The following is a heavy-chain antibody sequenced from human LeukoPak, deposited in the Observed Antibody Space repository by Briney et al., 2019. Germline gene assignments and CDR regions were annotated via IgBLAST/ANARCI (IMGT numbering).Heavy chain of an antibody. J-gene: IGHJ6*03. CDR1: GFTFSSYG. CDR2: ISYDGSNK. CDR3: GRGGFGGGDYYYYMDV. V-gene: IGHV3-30*03. D-gene: IGHD3-16*01. Sequence: GGSLRLSCAASGFTFSSYGMHWVRQAPGKGLEWVAVISYDGSNKYYADSVKGRFTISRDNTKNTLYLQMNSLRAEDTAVYYCGRGGFGGGDYYYYMDVWGKGTTVTVSS.